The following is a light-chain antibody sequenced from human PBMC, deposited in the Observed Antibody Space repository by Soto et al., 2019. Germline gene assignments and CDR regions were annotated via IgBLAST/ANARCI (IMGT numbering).Light chain of an antibody. V-gene: IGLV2-14*01. J-gene: IGLJ3*02. Sequence: ALTQPASVSGSPGQSITISCTGTSSDVGGYNYVSWYQQHPGKAPKLMIYEVSNRPSGVSNRFSGSKSGTTASLTISGRQAEDEAYYYCSSYTSSSNWVFGGGTKLTVL. CDR3: SSYTSSSNWV. CDR1: SSDVGGYNY. CDR2: EVS.